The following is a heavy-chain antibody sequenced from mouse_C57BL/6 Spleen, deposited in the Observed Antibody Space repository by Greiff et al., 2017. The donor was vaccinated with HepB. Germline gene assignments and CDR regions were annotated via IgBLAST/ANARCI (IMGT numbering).Heavy chain of an antibody. CDR3: ARDGYYPYYFDY. D-gene: IGHD2-3*01. Sequence: EVMLVESGGGLVKPGGSLKLSCAASGFTFSSYTMSWVRQTPEKRLEWVATISGGGGNTCYPDSVKGRFTISRDNAKNTLYLQMSSLRSEDTALYYCARDGYYPYYFDYWGQGTTLTVSS. CDR1: GFTFSSYT. CDR2: ISGGGGNT. J-gene: IGHJ2*01. V-gene: IGHV5-9*01.